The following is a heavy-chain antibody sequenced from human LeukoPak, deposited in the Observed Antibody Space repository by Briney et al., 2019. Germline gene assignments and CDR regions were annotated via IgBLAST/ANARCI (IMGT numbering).Heavy chain of an antibody. CDR3: ALRLGDAFDI. D-gene: IGHD5-12*01. Sequence: GASVKVSCKASGYTFTSYYMHWVRQAPGQGLEWMGVINPTGGSTSYAQKFQGRVTMTRDMSTRTVYMELSSLRSEDTAVYYCALRLGDAFDIWGQGTIVTVSS. J-gene: IGHJ3*02. CDR2: INPTGGST. V-gene: IGHV1-46*01. CDR1: GYTFTSYY.